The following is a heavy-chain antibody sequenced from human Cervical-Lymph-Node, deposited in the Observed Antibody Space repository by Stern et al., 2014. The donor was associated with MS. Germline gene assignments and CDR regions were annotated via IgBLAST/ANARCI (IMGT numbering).Heavy chain of an antibody. D-gene: IGHD3-16*01. CDR2: IRNKDNKHTQ. J-gene: IGHJ4*02. Sequence: EVHLVESGGALVQPGGSLRLSCVASGFRFSDHYMEWVRQAPGKGLEWVGRIRNKDNKHTQAYGAPLKVRVPIHRDGSKDHNFLERKSLITEDTAMYHWTRLRGGPQGFDSWGQGTLVTVSS. V-gene: IGHV3-72*01. CDR3: TRLRGGPQGFDS. CDR1: GFRFSDHY.